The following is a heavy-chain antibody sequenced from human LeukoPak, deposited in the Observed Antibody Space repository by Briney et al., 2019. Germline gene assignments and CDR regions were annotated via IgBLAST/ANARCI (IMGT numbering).Heavy chain of an antibody. Sequence: GGSLRLSCAASGFTFSNHNMNWVRQAPGKGLEWVSSISSSSSYIYYADSVKGRFTISRDNAKNSLYLQMNSLRAEDTAVYYCARDDILTGSRGTFYYYMDVWGKGTTVTVSS. J-gene: IGHJ6*03. V-gene: IGHV3-21*01. CDR1: GFTFSNHN. D-gene: IGHD3-9*01. CDR3: ARDDILTGSRGTFYYYMDV. CDR2: ISSSSSYI.